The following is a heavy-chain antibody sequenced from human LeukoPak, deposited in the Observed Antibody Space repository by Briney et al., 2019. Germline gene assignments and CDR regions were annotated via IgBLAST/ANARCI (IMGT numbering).Heavy chain of an antibody. D-gene: IGHD3-22*01. CDR2: IYSSGSA. CDR1: GGSISSGYYY. J-gene: IGHJ4*02. CDR3: ARDPSGYFNY. Sequence: SETLSLTCTVSGGSISSGYYYWSWIRQPPGKGLEFIAYIYSSGSAYYNPSLKSRVTISVDTSKNQFSLKLSSVTAADTAVYYCARDPSGYFNYWGQGTLVTVSS. V-gene: IGHV4-30-4*02.